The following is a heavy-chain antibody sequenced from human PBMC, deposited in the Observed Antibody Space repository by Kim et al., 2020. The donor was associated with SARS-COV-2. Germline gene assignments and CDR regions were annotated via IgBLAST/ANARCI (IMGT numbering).Heavy chain of an antibody. Sequence: RFTISRDNSKNTLYLQMNSLRAEDTAVYYCAKGGLRYFDWLFGGDDAFDIWGQGTMVTVSS. CDR3: AKGGLRYFDWLFGGDDAFDI. V-gene: IGHV3-30*02. D-gene: IGHD3-9*01. J-gene: IGHJ3*02.